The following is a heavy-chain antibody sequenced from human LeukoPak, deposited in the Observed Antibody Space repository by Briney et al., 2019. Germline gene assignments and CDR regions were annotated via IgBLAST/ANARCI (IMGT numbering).Heavy chain of an antibody. Sequence: SETLSHTCAVSGGSFSSSTWWSWVRQPPGKGLEWIGEIYPSGSTNYNPSLKSRVTVLLDKSKNQFSLKLSSVTAADTAVYYCAGRVEAVAGTAYWGQGTLVTVSS. V-gene: IGHV4-4*02. CDR2: IYPSGST. D-gene: IGHD6-19*01. J-gene: IGHJ4*02. CDR1: GGSFSSSTW. CDR3: AGRVEAVAGTAY.